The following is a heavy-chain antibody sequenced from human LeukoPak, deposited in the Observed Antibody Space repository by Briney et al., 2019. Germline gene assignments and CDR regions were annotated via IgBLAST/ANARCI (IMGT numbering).Heavy chain of an antibody. V-gene: IGHV4-34*01. Sequence: PSETLSLTCAVYGGSFSGYYWSWIRQPPGKGLEWIGEINHSGSTNYNPSLKSRVTISVDTSKNQFSLKLSSVTAADTAVYYCAREHILGDITMIGIVPPDAFDIWGQGTMVTVSS. J-gene: IGHJ3*02. CDR3: AREHILGDITMIGIVPPDAFDI. D-gene: IGHD3-22*01. CDR2: INHSGST. CDR1: GGSFSGYY.